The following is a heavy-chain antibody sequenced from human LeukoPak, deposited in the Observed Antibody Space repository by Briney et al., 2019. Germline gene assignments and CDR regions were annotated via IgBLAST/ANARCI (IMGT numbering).Heavy chain of an antibody. CDR1: GFTFSNYW. CDR3: ARSIAAAGISDF. V-gene: IGHV3-7*01. CDR2: IKQDGSEK. Sequence: GGSLRLSCAASGFTFSNYWMSWVRQAPGKGLEWVANIKQDGSEKYYVDSVKGRFTISRDNAKNSLYLQMNNLRVEDTAVHYCARSIAAAGISDFWGQGTLVTVSS. D-gene: IGHD6-13*01. J-gene: IGHJ4*02.